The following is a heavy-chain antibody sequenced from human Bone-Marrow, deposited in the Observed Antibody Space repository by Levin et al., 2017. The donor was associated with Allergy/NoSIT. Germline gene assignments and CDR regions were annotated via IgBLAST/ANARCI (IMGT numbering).Heavy chain of an antibody. J-gene: IGHJ6*02. Sequence: GGSLRLSCAASGFTFSNSSMNWVRQAPGKGLEWVSYISDSSSSIFYADSVKGRFTISRDNAKNSLFLQMNSLRAEDTAVYYCARDCPHLSYSSTWYYYYGMDVWGQGTTVTVSS. V-gene: IGHV3-48*01. CDR2: ISDSSSSI. D-gene: IGHD6-13*01. CDR3: ARDCPHLSYSSTWYYYYGMDV. CDR1: GFTFSNSS.